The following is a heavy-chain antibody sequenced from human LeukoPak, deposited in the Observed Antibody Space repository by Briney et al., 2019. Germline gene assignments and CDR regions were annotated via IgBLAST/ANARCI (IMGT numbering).Heavy chain of an antibody. V-gene: IGHV3-21*01. D-gene: IGHD4-17*01. CDR3: AREASYGDLDY. CDR2: ISGSSSYI. Sequence: GGSLRLSCAASGFTFSSYSMNWVRQAPGKGLEWVSSISGSSSYIYYADSVKGRFTISRHNAKNSLYLQMNSLRAEDTAVYYCAREASYGDLDYWGQGTLVTVSS. CDR1: GFTFSSYS. J-gene: IGHJ4*02.